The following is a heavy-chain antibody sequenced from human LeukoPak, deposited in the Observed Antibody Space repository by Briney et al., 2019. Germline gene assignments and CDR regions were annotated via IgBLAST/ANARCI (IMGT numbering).Heavy chain of an antibody. V-gene: IGHV4-39*06. CDR1: GASISSSSYY. Sequence: SETLSLTCTVSGASISSSSYYWGWIRQPPGKGLEWIGSIYYGGSTYYNPSLKSRVATSVDTSKNQFPLKLSSVTAADTAVYYCARAVYYDFWSGYPYYYYYMDVWGKGTTVTVSS. CDR2: IYYGGST. J-gene: IGHJ6*03. D-gene: IGHD3-3*01. CDR3: ARAVYYDFWSGYPYYYYYMDV.